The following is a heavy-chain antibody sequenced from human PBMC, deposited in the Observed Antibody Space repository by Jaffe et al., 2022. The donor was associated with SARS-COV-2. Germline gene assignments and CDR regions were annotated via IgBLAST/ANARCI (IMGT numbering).Heavy chain of an antibody. CDR1: GGSISSGSYY. D-gene: IGHD1-26*01. V-gene: IGHV4-61*02. Sequence: QVQLQESGPGLVKPSQTLSLTCTVSGGSISSGSYYWSWIRQPAGKGLEWIGRIYTSGSTNYNPSLKSRVTISVDTSKNQFSLKLSSVTAADTAVYYCARDGIVGATTYWYFDLWGRGTLVTVSS. CDR3: ARDGIVGATTYWYFDL. CDR2: IYTSGST. J-gene: IGHJ2*01.